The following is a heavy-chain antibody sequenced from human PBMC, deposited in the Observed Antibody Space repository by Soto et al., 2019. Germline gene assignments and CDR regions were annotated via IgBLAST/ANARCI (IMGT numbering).Heavy chain of an antibody. V-gene: IGHV3-30*18. D-gene: IGHD2-15*01. CDR1: GFIFSSYA. CDR2: ISYDGSNE. J-gene: IGHJ6*02. Sequence: PGGSLRLSCAASGFIFSSYAIHWVRQAPGKGLEWVAVISYDGSNEYYADSVKGRFTISRDNSKNTLYLQMNSLKTQDTAVYYCAKAPSGIVVVVAATDAYYYGMDVWGQGTTVTVSS. CDR3: AKAPSGIVVVVAATDAYYYGMDV.